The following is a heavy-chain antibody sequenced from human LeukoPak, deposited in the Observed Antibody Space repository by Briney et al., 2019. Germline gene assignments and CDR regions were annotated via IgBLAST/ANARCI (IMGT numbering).Heavy chain of an antibody. J-gene: IGHJ4*02. Sequence: GGSLRLSCAASGFTFDDYAMHWVRQGPGKSLEWVSLINENGDIAYYGDSVRGRFTVSRDNAKNSLYLQMNSLTTEDTALYYCAKARWEPNFDYWGQGTLVSVSS. D-gene: IGHD1-26*01. V-gene: IGHV3-43*02. CDR1: GFTFDDYA. CDR2: INENGDIA. CDR3: AKARWEPNFDY.